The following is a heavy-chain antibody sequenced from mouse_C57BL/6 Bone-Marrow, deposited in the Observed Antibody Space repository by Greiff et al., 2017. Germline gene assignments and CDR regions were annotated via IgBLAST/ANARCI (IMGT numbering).Heavy chain of an antibody. CDR3: ARLPLLLRCYYAMDY. Sequence: QVTLKVSGAELMKPGASVKLSCKATGYTFTGYWIEWVKQRPGHGLEWIGEILPGSGSTNYNEKFKGKATFTADTSSNTAYMQLSSLTTEDSAIYYCARLPLLLRCYYAMDYWGQGTSVTVSS. J-gene: IGHJ4*01. V-gene: IGHV1-9*01. D-gene: IGHD1-1*01. CDR1: GYTFTGYW. CDR2: ILPGSGST.